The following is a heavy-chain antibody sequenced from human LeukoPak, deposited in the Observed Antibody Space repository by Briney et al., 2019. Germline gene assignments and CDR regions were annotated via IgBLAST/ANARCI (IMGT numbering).Heavy chain of an antibody. CDR3: ARGGVNYWNPRY. J-gene: IGHJ4*02. CDR2: LYSEGTT. Sequence: GGSLRLSCVASGFSVSIYHMSWVRQAPGKGLEWVSLLYSEGTTLYADSVEGRFTISRDDSENTVYLQMNNLRGDDTAVYYCARGGVNYWNPRYWGQGTLVTVSS. V-gene: IGHV3-53*01. D-gene: IGHD1-1*01. CDR1: GFSVSIYH.